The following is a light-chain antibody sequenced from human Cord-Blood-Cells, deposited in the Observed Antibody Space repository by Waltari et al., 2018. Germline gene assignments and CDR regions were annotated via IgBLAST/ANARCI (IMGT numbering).Light chain of an antibody. CDR2: GNS. CDR3: QSYDSSLSGSEVV. Sequence: QSVLTQPPSVSGAPGQRVTISCTGSSSNIGAGYDVHWYQQLPGTAPKLLIYGNSNRPSGVPDRFSGSKFGTAASLAITGLQAEGEADYYCQSYDSSLSGSEVVFGGGTKLTVL. J-gene: IGLJ2*01. V-gene: IGLV1-40*01. CDR1: SSNIGAGYD.